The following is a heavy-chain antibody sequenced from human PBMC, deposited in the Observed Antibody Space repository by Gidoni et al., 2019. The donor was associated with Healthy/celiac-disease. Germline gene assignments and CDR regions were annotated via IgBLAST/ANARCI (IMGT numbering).Heavy chain of an antibody. Sequence: QVQLVQSGAEVKKPGASVKVSCKASGYTFNSYYMHWVRQAPGEGLEWMGIINPSGGSTSYAQKFQGRVTMTRDTSTSTVYMELSSLRSEDTAVYYCAREGAVAGPDYWGQGTLVTVSS. J-gene: IGHJ4*02. CDR2: INPSGGST. D-gene: IGHD6-19*01. CDR3: AREGAVAGPDY. V-gene: IGHV1-46*02. CDR1: GYTFNSYY.